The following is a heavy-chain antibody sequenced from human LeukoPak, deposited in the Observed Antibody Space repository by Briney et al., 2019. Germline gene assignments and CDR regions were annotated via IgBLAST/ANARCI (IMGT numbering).Heavy chain of an antibody. Sequence: SGTLSLTCAVYGGSFSGYYWSWIRQPPGTGLEWIGEINHSVSTNNNPSLKSRVTISVDTSKNQFSLKLGSVTAADTAVYYCARDSALAQAVMFDYWGQGTLVTVSS. J-gene: IGHJ4*02. CDR2: INHSVST. V-gene: IGHV4-34*01. D-gene: IGHD6-19*01. CDR1: GGSFSGYY. CDR3: ARDSALAQAVMFDY.